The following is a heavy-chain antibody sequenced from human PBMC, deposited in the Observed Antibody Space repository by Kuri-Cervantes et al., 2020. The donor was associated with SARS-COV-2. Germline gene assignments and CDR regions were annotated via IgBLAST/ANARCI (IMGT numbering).Heavy chain of an antibody. D-gene: IGHD5-18*01. Sequence: WGSLRLSCAASGFTFRNYAMHWVRQAPGKGLEWVAVISYDGGEIHYADSVKGRFTISRDNSKNTLYLQMNSLRAEDTAVYYCARDRRYSYGYGYNWFDPWGQGTLVTVSS. CDR1: GFTFRNYA. J-gene: IGHJ5*02. CDR2: ISYDGGEI. CDR3: ARDRRYSYGYGYNWFDP. V-gene: IGHV3-30-3*01.